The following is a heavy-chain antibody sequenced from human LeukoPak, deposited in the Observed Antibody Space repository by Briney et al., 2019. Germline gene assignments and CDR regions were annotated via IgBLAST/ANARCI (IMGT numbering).Heavy chain of an antibody. D-gene: IGHD3-10*01. V-gene: IGHV1-2*02. CDR1: AYTFTGYY. J-gene: IGHJ4*02. CDR2: INPNSGGT. Sequence: ASVKVSCKASAYTFTGYYMHWVRQARGQGLEWMGWINPNSGGTKYAQKFQGRVTMTRDTSISTAYMELRRLRSEDTAVYYCARELTMVRGVRALGYWGQGTLVTVSS. CDR3: ARELTMVRGVRALGY.